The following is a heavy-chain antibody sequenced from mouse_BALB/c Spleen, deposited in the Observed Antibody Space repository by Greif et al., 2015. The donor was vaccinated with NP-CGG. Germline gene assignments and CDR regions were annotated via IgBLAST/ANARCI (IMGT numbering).Heavy chain of an antibody. D-gene: IGHD2-3*01. CDR1: GYSITSDYA. Sequence: DVQLQESGPGLVKPSQSLSLTCTVTGYSITSDYAWNWIRQFPGNKLEWMGYISYSGSTSYNPSLKSRISITRDTSKNQFFLQLNSVTTEDTATYYCARRGLLRDAMDYWGQGTSVTVSS. CDR3: ARRGLLRDAMDY. CDR2: ISYSGST. J-gene: IGHJ4*01. V-gene: IGHV3-2*02.